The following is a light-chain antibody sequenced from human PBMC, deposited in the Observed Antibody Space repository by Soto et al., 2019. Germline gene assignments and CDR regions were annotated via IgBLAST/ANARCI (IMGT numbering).Light chain of an antibody. CDR3: HSYDSSLSGSV. Sequence: QPVLTQPPSGSGAPGQRVTISCTGSSSNIGASYHVHWYQHLPGTAPKLLIYGNSNRPSGVPDRFSGSKSGTSASLAITGLQAEDEADYYCHSYDSSLSGSVFGGGTKLTVL. V-gene: IGLV1-40*01. CDR1: SSNIGASYH. J-gene: IGLJ3*02. CDR2: GNS.